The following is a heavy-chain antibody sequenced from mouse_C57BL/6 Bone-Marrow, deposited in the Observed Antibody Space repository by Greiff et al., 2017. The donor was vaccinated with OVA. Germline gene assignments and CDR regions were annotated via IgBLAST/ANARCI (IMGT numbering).Heavy chain of an antibody. CDR1: GFNIKNTY. J-gene: IGHJ4*01. Sequence: EVQLQQSVAELVRPGASVKLSCTASGFNIKNTYMHWVKQRPEQGLEWIGRIDPANGNTKYAPKFQGKAPITADTSSNTAYLQLSSLTSEDTAIYYCARWAPSYYDDDEGGLYAMDYWGQGTSVTVSS. V-gene: IGHV14-3*01. D-gene: IGHD2-4*01. CDR3: ARWAPSYYDDDEGGLYAMDY. CDR2: IDPANGNT.